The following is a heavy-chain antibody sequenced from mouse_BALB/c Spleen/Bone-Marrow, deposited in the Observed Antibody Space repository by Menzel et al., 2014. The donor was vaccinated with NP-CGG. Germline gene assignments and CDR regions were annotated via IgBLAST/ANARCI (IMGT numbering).Heavy chain of an antibody. J-gene: IGHJ3*01. CDR2: INPSNGGT. CDR3: TREGDSPFAY. V-gene: IGHV1S81*02. CDR1: GYTFTSYY. Sequence: VKLMESGAELVKPGASVKLSCKASGYTFTSYYMYWVKQRPGQGLEWIGEINPSNGGTNFNEKFKSKATPTVDKSSSTAYMQLSSLTSEDSAVYYCTREGDSPFAYWGQGTLVTVSA. D-gene: IGHD2-13*01.